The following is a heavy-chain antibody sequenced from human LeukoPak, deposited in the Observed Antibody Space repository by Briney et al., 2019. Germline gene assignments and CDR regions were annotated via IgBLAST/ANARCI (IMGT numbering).Heavy chain of an antibody. Sequence: PGGSLRLSCAASGFTFSSYAMSWVRQAPGKGLEWVAVISYGGSNKYYADSVKGRFTISRDNSKNTLYLQMNSLRAEDTAVYYCAKGGGYCSGGSCYAGWFDPWGQGTLVTVSS. CDR2: ISYGGSNK. V-gene: IGHV3-30*18. J-gene: IGHJ5*02. CDR1: GFTFSSYA. D-gene: IGHD2-15*01. CDR3: AKGGGYCSGGSCYAGWFDP.